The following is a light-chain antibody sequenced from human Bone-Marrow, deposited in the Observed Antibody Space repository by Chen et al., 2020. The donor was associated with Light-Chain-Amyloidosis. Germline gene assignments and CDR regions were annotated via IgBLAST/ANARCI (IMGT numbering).Light chain of an antibody. Sequence: EIELTQSPGTLSLSPGEGANLSCRASQTISSNYLTWYQQKFGQAPRLLIYGSSSRATGIPDRFTGSGSGTYFTLTINRLEPEDFAMYYCQQYGTSPLPFGGGTKVEIK. V-gene: IGKV3-20*01. CDR1: QTISSNY. J-gene: IGKJ4*01. CDR2: GSS. CDR3: QQYGTSPLP.